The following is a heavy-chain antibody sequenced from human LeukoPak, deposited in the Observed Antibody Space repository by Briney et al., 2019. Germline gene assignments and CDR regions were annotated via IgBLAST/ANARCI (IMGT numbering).Heavy chain of an antibody. CDR3: ARESDTAMVYY. V-gene: IGHV4-61*02. Sequence: SQTLSLTCTVAGGSISSGSYYWSWIRQPAGKGLEWIGRIYTSGSTNYNPSLKSRATISVDTSKNQFSLKLSSVTAADTAVYYCARESDTAMVYYWGQGTLVTVSS. D-gene: IGHD5-18*01. J-gene: IGHJ4*02. CDR1: GGSISSGSYY. CDR2: IYTSGST.